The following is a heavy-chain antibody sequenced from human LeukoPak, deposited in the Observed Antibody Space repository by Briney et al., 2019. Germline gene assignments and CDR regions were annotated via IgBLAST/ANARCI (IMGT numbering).Heavy chain of an antibody. J-gene: IGHJ4*02. CDR1: GFTFSSYG. CDR2: IWYDGSNK. Sequence: GRSLRLSCAESGFTFSSYGMHWVRQAPGKGLEWVAVIWYDGSNKYYADSVKGRFTISRDNSKNTLYLQMNSLRAEDTAVYYCARDRAFRSSSSVAGYYFDYWGQGTLVTVSS. CDR3: ARDRAFRSSSSVAGYYFDY. V-gene: IGHV3-33*01. D-gene: IGHD6-6*01.